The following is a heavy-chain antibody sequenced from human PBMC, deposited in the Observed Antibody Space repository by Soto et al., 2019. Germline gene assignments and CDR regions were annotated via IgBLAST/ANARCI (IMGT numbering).Heavy chain of an antibody. Sequence: GGSLRLSCAASGFTFSSYAMHWVRQAPGKGLEWVAVISYDGSNKYYADSVKGRFTISRDNSKNTLYLQMNSLRAEDTAVYYCARDSRTFHSRNSGEMGYWGQGTLVTVSS. CDR2: ISYDGSNK. J-gene: IGHJ4*02. D-gene: IGHD1-26*01. CDR1: GFTFSSYA. CDR3: ARDSRTFHSRNSGEMGY. V-gene: IGHV3-30-3*01.